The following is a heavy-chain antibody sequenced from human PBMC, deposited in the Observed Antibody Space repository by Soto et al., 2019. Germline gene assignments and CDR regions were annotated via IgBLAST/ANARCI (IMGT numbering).Heavy chain of an antibody. CDR1: GGTFSRYG. V-gene: IGHV1-69*01. CDR3: ARTYYQWEALHYFHF. Sequence: QVQLVQSGAEVKKPGSSVKVSCTASGGTFSRYGFTWVRQAPGQGFQWMGGIIPIFGTTHYAQNFQGRLSITEDESTSTVYMELSSLRSDDTAIYFCARTYYQWEALHYFHFWGQGTLVTVSS. J-gene: IGHJ4*02. D-gene: IGHD1-26*01. CDR2: IIPIFGTT.